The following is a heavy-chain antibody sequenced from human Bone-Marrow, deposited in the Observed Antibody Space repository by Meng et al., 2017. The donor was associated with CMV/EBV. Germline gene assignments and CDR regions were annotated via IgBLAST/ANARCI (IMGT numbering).Heavy chain of an antibody. CDR3: ARDIVVVPATFDY. CDR1: GFTFSSYA. D-gene: IGHD2-2*01. V-gene: IGHV3-7*01. J-gene: IGHJ4*02. Sequence: GESLKISCAASGFTFSSYAIHWVRQAPGKGLEWVANIKQDGGERYYLDSVRGRFTISRDNAQNSLYLQMNSLRAEDTAVYYCARDIVVVPATFDYWGQGTLVTVSS. CDR2: IKQDGGER.